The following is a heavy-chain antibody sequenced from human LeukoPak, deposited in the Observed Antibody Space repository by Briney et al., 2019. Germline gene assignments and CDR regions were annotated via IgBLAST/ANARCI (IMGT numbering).Heavy chain of an antibody. D-gene: IGHD6-6*01. Sequence: SGPTLLKPTQTLTLTCTFSGFSLTTSGVGVGWIRQPPGKALEWLALIYWDDDKRYSPSLKSRLTITKDTSKNQVVLTMTNMDSVDAATYFCARFKYYFDYWGQGLLVAVSS. J-gene: IGHJ4*02. CDR2: IYWDDDK. CDR3: ARFKYYFDY. V-gene: IGHV2-5*02. CDR1: GFSLTTSGVG.